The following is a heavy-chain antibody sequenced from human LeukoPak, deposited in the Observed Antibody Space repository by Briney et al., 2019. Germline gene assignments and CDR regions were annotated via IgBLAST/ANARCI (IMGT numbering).Heavy chain of an antibody. V-gene: IGHV3-7*01. Sequence: GGSLRLSCAASGFTFSSYWMSWVRQAPGKGLEWVANIKQDGSEKYYVDSVKGRFTISRDNAKNSLYLQMNSLRAEDTAVYYCARDGVLRFLDGMDVWGQGTTVTVSS. CDR1: GFTFSSYW. CDR3: ARDGVLRFLDGMDV. J-gene: IGHJ6*02. CDR2: IKQDGSEK. D-gene: IGHD3-3*01.